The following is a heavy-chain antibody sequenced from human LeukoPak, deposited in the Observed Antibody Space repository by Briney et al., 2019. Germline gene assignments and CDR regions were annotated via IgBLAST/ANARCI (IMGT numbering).Heavy chain of an antibody. D-gene: IGHD6-13*01. Sequence: GESLKISCKGSGYRFTDYWIGWVRQMPGKGLEWMGIIYPDDSDTRYSPSLQGQVTISADKSISTAHLQWSSLKASDTAIYYCAGRGYSSSNQRCAFDIWGQGTMVTVSS. J-gene: IGHJ3*02. CDR1: GYRFTDYW. V-gene: IGHV5-51*01. CDR3: AGRGYSSSNQRCAFDI. CDR2: IYPDDSDT.